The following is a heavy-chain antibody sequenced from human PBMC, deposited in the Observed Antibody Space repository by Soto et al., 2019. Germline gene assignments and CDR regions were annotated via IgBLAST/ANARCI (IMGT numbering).Heavy chain of an antibody. CDR3: ARELLTYVPPTYYYYGMDV. V-gene: IGHV4-31*03. J-gene: IGHJ6*02. CDR2: IYYSGST. Sequence: TLSLTCTVAGGSIRSGGYYWSWIRQNPGKGLEWIGYIYYSGSTYYNPSLKSRVTISVDTSKNQFSLKLSSVTAADTAVYYCARELLTYVPPTYYYYGMDVWGQGTTVTVSS. CDR1: GGSIRSGGYY. D-gene: IGHD2-15*01.